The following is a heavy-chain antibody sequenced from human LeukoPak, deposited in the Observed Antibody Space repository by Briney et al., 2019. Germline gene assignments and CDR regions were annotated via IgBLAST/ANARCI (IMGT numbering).Heavy chain of an antibody. V-gene: IGHV3-21*01. CDR2: ISSSSSYI. CDR1: GFTFSSYW. CDR3: ARDPIAAAGMAYFDY. J-gene: IGHJ4*02. Sequence: GGSLRLSCAASGFTFSSYWMHWVRQAPGKGLEWVSSISSSSSYIYYADSVKGRFTISRDNAKNSLYLQMNSLRAEDTAVYYCARDPIAAAGMAYFDYWGQGTLVTVSS. D-gene: IGHD6-13*01.